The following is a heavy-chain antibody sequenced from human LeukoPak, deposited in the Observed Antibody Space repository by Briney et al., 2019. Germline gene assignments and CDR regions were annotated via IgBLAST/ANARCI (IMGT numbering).Heavy chain of an antibody. D-gene: IGHD3-10*01. J-gene: IGHJ3*02. Sequence: PSETLTLTCTVSGGSISSYYWSWIRQPPGKGLEWIGYIYYSGSTIYNRSLKSRVTISVDTSKNQFSLKLSSVTAAGTAVYYCARLSGVIGLDAFDIWGQGTMVTVSS. CDR2: IYYSGST. V-gene: IGHV4-59*08. CDR1: GGSISSYY. CDR3: ARLSGVIGLDAFDI.